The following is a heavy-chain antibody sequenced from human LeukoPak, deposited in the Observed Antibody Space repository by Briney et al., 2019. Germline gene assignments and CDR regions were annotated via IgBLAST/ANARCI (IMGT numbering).Heavy chain of an antibody. CDR1: GYTFSNYG. Sequence: GASVKVSCKASGYTFSNYGITWVRQAPGQGLEWMGWISAYNGNTNYAQKLQGRVTMTTDTSTSTAYMELRSLRSDDTAVYYCARDVGSYSSSWYGEYWGQGTLVTVSS. V-gene: IGHV1-18*01. J-gene: IGHJ4*02. CDR3: ARDVGSYSSSWYGEY. CDR2: ISAYNGNT. D-gene: IGHD6-13*01.